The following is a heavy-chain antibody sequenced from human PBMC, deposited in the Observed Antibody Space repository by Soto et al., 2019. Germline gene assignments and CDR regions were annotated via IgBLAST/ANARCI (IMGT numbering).Heavy chain of an antibody. CDR1: GYSISSGGYY. CDR3: TSDRESGASSIT. J-gene: IGHJ5*02. CDR2: IYYTGSA. V-gene: IGHV4-31*03. Sequence: QVQLQESGPGLVKPSQTLSLTCTVSGYSISSGGYYWSWIRQHPAKGLEWLGYIYYTGSAYFNPSLKSRLSISVDTSQNQFSLKLSSVTAADTAVYYCTSDRESGASSITWGQGSLVTVSS. D-gene: IGHD2-15*01.